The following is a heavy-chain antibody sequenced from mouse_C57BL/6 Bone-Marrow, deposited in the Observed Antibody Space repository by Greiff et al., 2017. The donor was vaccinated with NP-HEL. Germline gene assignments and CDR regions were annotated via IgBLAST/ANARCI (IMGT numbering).Heavy chain of an antibody. D-gene: IGHD3-2*02. J-gene: IGHJ2*01. CDR2: IDPSDSYT. V-gene: IGHV1-69*01. Sequence: VQLQQPGAELVMPGASVKLSCKASGYTFTSYWMHWVKQRPGQGLEWIGEIDPSDSYTNYNQKFKGKSTLTVDKSSSTAYMQLSSLTSEDSAVYYCARRSSGPLDYWGQGTTLTVSS. CDR1: GYTFTSYW. CDR3: ARRSSGPLDY.